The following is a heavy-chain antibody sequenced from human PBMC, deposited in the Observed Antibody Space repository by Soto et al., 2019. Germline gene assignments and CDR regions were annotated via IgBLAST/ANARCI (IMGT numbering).Heavy chain of an antibody. CDR2: INPNTGGT. J-gene: IGHJ4*02. D-gene: IGHD4-17*01. CDR1: GYTFTDYY. V-gene: IGHV1-2*02. Sequence: QVHLVQSGGEVKKPGASVKVSCKASGYTFTDYYIHWVRQAPGQGLEWMVWINPNTGGTSFAQKFLGGVTMTRDTSISTVYMELTTLKFDDTAMYFCARRVFRGALDYWGQGTLVTVSS. CDR3: ARRVFRGALDY.